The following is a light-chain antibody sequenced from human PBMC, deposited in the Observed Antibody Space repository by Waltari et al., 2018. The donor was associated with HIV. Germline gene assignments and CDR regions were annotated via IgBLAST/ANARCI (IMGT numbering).Light chain of an antibody. CDR2: GAS. Sequence: EIVLTQSPGTLSLSPGERATLSCRASQSVSNSYLAWYQQRPGQAPRLLIYGASNRATGTPDRFSGSGSGTDFTLTISRLEPEDFAVYYCQQYANSPHTFGQGTKVEVK. V-gene: IGKV3-20*01. CDR3: QQYANSPHT. CDR1: QSVSNSY. J-gene: IGKJ1*01.